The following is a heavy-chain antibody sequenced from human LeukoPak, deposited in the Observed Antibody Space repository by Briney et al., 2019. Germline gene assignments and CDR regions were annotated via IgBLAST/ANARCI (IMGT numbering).Heavy chain of an antibody. V-gene: IGHV1-2*06. Sequence: ASVKVSCKASGYTFTGYYMHWVRQAPGQGLEWMGRINPNSGGTNYAQKFRGRVTMTRDTSISTAYMELSSLRSEDTAVYYCARPQEEFCSSTSCYDFQHWGQGTLVTVSS. CDR3: ARPQEEFCSSTSCYDFQH. CDR1: GYTFTGYY. CDR2: INPNSGGT. D-gene: IGHD2-2*01. J-gene: IGHJ1*01.